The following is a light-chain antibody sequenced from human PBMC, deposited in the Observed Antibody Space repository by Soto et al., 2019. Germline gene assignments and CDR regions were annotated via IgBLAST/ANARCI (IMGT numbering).Light chain of an antibody. J-gene: IGKJ1*01. Sequence: EIVLTQTPATLSLSPGERATLSCRASQSVSRFLAWYQQKPGQAPRLLIYDASTRATGIPARFSGSGSGTDFTLTISSLEAEDFAVYYCQQGSHRWTSGQRTKVDIK. CDR1: QSVSRF. V-gene: IGKV3-11*01. CDR3: QQGSHRWT. CDR2: DAS.